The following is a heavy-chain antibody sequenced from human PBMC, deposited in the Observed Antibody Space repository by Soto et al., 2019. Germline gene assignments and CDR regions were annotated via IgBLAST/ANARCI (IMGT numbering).Heavy chain of an antibody. CDR1: GFTFSSYA. CDR3: AKDIQLWPSYFDY. J-gene: IGHJ4*02. D-gene: IGHD5-18*01. Sequence: GGSLRLSCAASGFTFSSYAMSWVRQAPGKGLEWVSAISGSGGSTYYADSVKGRFTISIDNSKNTLYLQMNSLRAEDTAVYYCAKDIQLWPSYFDYWGQGTLVTVSS. V-gene: IGHV3-23*01. CDR2: ISGSGGST.